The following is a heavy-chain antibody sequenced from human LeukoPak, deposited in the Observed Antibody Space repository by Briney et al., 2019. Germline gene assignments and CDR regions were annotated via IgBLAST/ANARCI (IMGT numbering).Heavy chain of an antibody. J-gene: IGHJ4*02. CDR2: IYYSGST. CDR1: GGSISSYY. Sequence: SETLSLTCTVSGGSISSYYWSWIRQPPGKGLEWIGYIYYSGSTNYNPSLKSRVTISVDTSKNQFSLKLTSVIAADTAVYYCARVPYYYDSSGYYYFYFDYWGQGTLVTVSS. V-gene: IGHV4-59*01. CDR3: ARVPYYYDSSGYYYFYFDY. D-gene: IGHD3-22*01.